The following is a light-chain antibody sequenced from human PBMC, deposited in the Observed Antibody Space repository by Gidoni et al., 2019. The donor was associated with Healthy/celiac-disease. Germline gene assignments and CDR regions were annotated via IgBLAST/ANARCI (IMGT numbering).Light chain of an antibody. CDR1: QGISRW. J-gene: IGKJ1*01. CDR3: QQANSFPWT. CDR2: AAS. Sequence: DIQMTQSPSSVSASVGDRVTSTCRASQGISRWLAWYQQKPGKAPKLLIYAASSLQSGVPSRFSGSGSGTDFTLTISSLKPEDFATYYCQQANSFPWTFGQGTKVEIK. V-gene: IGKV1-12*02.